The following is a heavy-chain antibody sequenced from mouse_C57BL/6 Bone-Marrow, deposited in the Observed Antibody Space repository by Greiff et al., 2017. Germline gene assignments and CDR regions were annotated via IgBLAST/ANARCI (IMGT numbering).Heavy chain of an antibody. J-gene: IGHJ4*01. CDR3: ASLGFSYAMDY. CDR1: GFTFSSYG. V-gene: IGHV5-6*02. CDR2: ISSGGSYT. D-gene: IGHD4-1*01. Sequence: EVKLVESGGDLVKPGGSLKLSCEASGFTFSSYGMSWVRQTPDKRLEWVATISSGGSYTYYPDSVKGRFTISRDNAKNTLYLQMSSLKSEDTAMYYCASLGFSYAMDYWGQGTSVTVFS.